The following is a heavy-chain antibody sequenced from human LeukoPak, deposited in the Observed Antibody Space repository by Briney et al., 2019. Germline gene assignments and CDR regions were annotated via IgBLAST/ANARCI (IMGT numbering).Heavy chain of an antibody. CDR3: ARAAKHYYGSGSYYNLYY. CDR1: GGTFSSYA. CDR2: IIPIFGTA. J-gene: IGHJ4*02. D-gene: IGHD3-10*01. Sequence: ASVKVSCKASGGTFSSYAISWVRQAPGQGLEWVGGIIPIFGTANYAQKFQGRVTITADESTSTAYMELSSLRSEDTAVYYCARAAKHYYGSGSYYNLYYWGQGTLVTVSS. V-gene: IGHV1-69*01.